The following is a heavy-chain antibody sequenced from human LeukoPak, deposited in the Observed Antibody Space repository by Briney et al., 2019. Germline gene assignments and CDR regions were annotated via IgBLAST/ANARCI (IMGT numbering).Heavy chain of an antibody. V-gene: IGHV3-74*01. CDR1: GFTFSSYW. CDR3: ARLGIITAAGSNDY. D-gene: IGHD6-13*01. J-gene: IGHJ4*02. Sequence: GGSLRLSCVASGFTFSSYWMHWVRQDPRKGLVWVSRISSDGSSTSYADSVKGRFTVSRDNAKNSLYLQMNSLRAEDTAVYYCARLGIITAAGSNDYWGQGTLVTVSS. CDR2: ISSDGSST.